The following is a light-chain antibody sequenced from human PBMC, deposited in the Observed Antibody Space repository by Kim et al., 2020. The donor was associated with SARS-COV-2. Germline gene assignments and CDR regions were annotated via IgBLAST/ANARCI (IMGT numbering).Light chain of an antibody. CDR2: GAS. Sequence: EIVLTQSPGTLSSRLGESVALSCRASQSVRGSHLAWYQHKSGQAPRLLIYGASNRATDIPDRFSGSGSGTDFTLTIDRLDPEDVAVYYCQHYGGPPYTFGQGTKLEI. CDR3: QHYGGPPYT. V-gene: IGKV3-20*01. CDR1: QSVRGSH. J-gene: IGKJ2*01.